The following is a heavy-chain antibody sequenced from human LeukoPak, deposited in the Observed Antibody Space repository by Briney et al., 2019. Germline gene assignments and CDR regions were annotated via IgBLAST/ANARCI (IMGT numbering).Heavy chain of an antibody. CDR1: GGFISSYY. CDR3: AREKTGAGAFDI. D-gene: IGHD7-27*01. Sequence: MASETLSLTCTVSGGFISSYYWSWIRQPPGKGLEWFGNIYYSGSTNYNPSLKSRVTISVDTSRNQSSLKLSSVAAAGTAVYYCAREKTGAGAFDIWGQGTMVTVSS. J-gene: IGHJ3*02. V-gene: IGHV4-59*01. CDR2: IYYSGST.